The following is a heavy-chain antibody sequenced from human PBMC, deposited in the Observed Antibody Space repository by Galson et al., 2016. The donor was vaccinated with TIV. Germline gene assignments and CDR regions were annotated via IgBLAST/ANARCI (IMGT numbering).Heavy chain of an antibody. Sequence: SVKVSCKASRNTFISYGTTWVRQAPGQGLEWLGGITSMFGRTTYAQKFQGRLTITADESTNTVYMDLSSLTSDETAVYYCARTDTLKNYYESSGYYPFWGQGTLVIVSS. CDR2: ITSMFGRT. D-gene: IGHD3-22*01. J-gene: IGHJ4*02. CDR3: ARTDTLKNYYESSGYYPF. CDR1: RNTFISYG. V-gene: IGHV1-69*13.